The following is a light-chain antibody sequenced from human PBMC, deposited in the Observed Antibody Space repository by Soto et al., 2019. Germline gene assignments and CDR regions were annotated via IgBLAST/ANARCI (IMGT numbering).Light chain of an antibody. CDR1: QCVSSSY. CDR3: QQYGSSRSIT. CDR2: GAS. V-gene: IGKV3-20*01. Sequence: EIVLTQSPGTLSLSPGERATLSCRASQCVSSSYLAWYQQKPGQAPRLLIYGASSRATGIPDRFSGSGSGTDFTLTISRLEPEDFAVYYCQQYGSSRSITFGQGTRLEIK. J-gene: IGKJ5*01.